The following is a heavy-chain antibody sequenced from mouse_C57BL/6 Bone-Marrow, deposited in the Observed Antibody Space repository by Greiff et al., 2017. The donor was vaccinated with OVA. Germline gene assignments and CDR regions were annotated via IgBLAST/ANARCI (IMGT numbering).Heavy chain of an antibody. CDR2: ISDGGSYT. V-gene: IGHV5-4*03. CDR3: ARALIYYDYHYYAMDY. CDR1: GFTFSSYA. Sequence: EVKVEESGGGLVKPGGSLKLSCAASGFTFSSYAMSWVRQTPEKRLEWVATISDGGSYTYYPDDVKGRFTISRDNAKNNLYLQMSHLKSEDTAMYYCARALIYYDYHYYAMDYWGQGTSVTVSS. J-gene: IGHJ4*01. D-gene: IGHD2-4*01.